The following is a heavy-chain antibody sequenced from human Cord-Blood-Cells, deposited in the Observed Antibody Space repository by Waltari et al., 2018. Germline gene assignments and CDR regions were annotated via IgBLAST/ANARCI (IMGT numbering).Heavy chain of an antibody. V-gene: IGHV4-34*01. CDR2: INHSGST. D-gene: IGHD3-22*01. J-gene: IGHJ3*02. CDR3: ARTLYDSSGYYSDAFDI. CDR1: GGSFSGYY. Sequence: QVQLQQWGAGLLKPSETLSLTCAVYGGSFSGYYWRWLRQPPGKGLEWIGEINHSGSTNYNPSLKSRVTISVDTSKNQFSLKLSSVTAADTAVYYCARTLYDSSGYYSDAFDIWGQGTMVTVSS.